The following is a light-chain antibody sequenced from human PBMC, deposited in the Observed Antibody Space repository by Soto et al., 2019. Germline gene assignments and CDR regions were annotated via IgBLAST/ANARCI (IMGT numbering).Light chain of an antibody. Sequence: QSALTQPASVSGSPGQSITISCTGTTSDFGFYNYVSWYQHHPGKAPKLLIYEVTNRHSGVSNRFSGSKSGNTASLTISGLQAEDEADYYCSSYTSSTDYVFGTGTKLT. V-gene: IGLV2-14*01. CDR3: SSYTSSTDYV. CDR1: TSDFGFYNY. J-gene: IGLJ1*01. CDR2: EVT.